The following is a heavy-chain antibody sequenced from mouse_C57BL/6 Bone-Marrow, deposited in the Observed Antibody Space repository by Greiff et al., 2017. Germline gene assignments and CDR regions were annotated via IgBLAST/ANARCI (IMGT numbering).Heavy chain of an antibody. Sequence: VQLQQSGPGLVQPSQSLSITCTVSGFSLTSYGVHWVRQSPGKGLEWLGVIWRGGSTDYNAAFMSRLSITQDNSKSQVFLKKNSLQADDTAIYYCAKQMDYWGQGTSVTVSA. V-gene: IGHV2-5*01. J-gene: IGHJ4*01. CDR2: IWRGGST. CDR3: AKQMDY. CDR1: GFSLTSYG.